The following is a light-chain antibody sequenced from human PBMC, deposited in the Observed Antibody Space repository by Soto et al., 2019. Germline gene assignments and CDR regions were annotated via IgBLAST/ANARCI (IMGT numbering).Light chain of an antibody. Sequence: QAVVTQPPSASGTPGQRVTISCSGGSSNIGSNYVYWYQQLPGTAPKLLIYSNNQRPSGVPDRFSGSKSGTSASLSISGLRSEDEADYYCASWDDRVSVVAFGGGTQLNVL. J-gene: IGLJ2*01. CDR1: SSNIGSNY. CDR2: SNN. V-gene: IGLV1-47*01. CDR3: ASWDDRVSVVA.